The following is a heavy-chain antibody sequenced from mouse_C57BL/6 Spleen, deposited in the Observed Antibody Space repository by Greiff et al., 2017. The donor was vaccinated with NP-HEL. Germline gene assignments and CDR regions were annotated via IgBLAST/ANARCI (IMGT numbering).Heavy chain of an antibody. D-gene: IGHD2-4*01. CDR3: ARDDYADY. Sequence: EVQRVEYGGDLVKPGGSLKLSCAASGFTFSSYGMSWVRQTPDKRLEWVATISSGGSYTYYPDSVKGRFTISRDNAKNTLYLQMSSLKSEDTAMYYCARDDYADYWGQGTTLTVSS. CDR1: GFTFSSYG. V-gene: IGHV5-6*01. CDR2: ISSGGSYT. J-gene: IGHJ2*01.